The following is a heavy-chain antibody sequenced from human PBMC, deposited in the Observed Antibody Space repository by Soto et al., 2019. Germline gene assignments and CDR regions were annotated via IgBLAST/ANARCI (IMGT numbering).Heavy chain of an antibody. CDR2: IHNSGNT. Sequence: QVQLRESGPGLVKPSQTLSLTCSVSGASVTGGGSYWSWLRQHPGKGLEWIGYIHNSGNTYYNSSLKSRATISVDPSKNEFSLKLNSMTAADTAIYYCARCPSIVAPLNRFDPWGQGTLVTVST. D-gene: IGHD5-12*01. V-gene: IGHV4-31*03. CDR3: ARCPSIVAPLNRFDP. CDR1: GASVTGGGSY. J-gene: IGHJ5*02.